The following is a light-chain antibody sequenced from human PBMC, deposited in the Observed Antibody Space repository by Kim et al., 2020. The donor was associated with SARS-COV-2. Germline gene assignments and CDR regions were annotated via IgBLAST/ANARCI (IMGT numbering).Light chain of an antibody. CDR2: GQN. J-gene: IGLJ3*02. Sequence: GQKIRSTCQGDSLRNYYASWYQQKPVQAPILVIYGQNYRPSGIPDRFSGSTSGNTASLTITGAQAEDEADYYCNSRDSSGNHWVFGGGTQLTVL. CDR1: SLRNYY. CDR3: NSRDSSGNHWV. V-gene: IGLV3-19*01.